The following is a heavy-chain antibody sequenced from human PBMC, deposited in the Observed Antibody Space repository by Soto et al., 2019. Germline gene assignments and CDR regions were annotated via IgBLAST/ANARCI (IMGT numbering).Heavy chain of an antibody. CDR2: IYYSGST. CDR3: ARVRSGYSYGPKYYSDY. J-gene: IGHJ4*02. V-gene: IGHV4-59*01. CDR1: GGSISSYY. D-gene: IGHD5-18*01. Sequence: SETLSLTCTVSGGSISSYYWSWIRQPPGKGLEWIGYIYYSGSTNYNPSLKSRVTISVDTSKNQFSLKLSSVTAADTAVYYCARVRSGYSYGPKYYSDYWGQGTLVTVSS.